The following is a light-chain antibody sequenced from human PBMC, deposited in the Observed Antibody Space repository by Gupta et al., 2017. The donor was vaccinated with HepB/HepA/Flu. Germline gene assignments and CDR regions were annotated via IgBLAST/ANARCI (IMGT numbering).Light chain of an antibody. CDR3: QQYNSYACS. CDR1: ESISSW. CDR2: KAS. V-gene: IGKV1-5*03. J-gene: IGKJ2*04. Sequence: DIQMTHSPSTLSASVGDRVTITCRASESISSWLAWYQQKPGKAPKLLIYKASSLESGVPSRFSGSGSGTEFTLTISSLQTDDSATYYCQQYNSYACSFGQGTKLEIK.